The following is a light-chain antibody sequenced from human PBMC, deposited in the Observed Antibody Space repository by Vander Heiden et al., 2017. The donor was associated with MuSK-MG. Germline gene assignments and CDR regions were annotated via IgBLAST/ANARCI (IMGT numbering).Light chain of an antibody. CDR2: GAS. J-gene: IGKJ1*01. Sequence: EIVLTQSPGTLSSSPGERATLSCRASQSVSSSYLGWYQQKPGQAPRLLIFGASSRASGIPDRFSGSGSATDFALTSSRREPEDFAVYYWQQDSSSWTFGQGTKVEIK. CDR3: QQDSSSWT. CDR1: QSVSSSY. V-gene: IGKV3-20*01.